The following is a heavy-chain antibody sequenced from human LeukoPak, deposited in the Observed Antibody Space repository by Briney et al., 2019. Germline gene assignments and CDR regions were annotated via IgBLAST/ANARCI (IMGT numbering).Heavy chain of an antibody. CDR1: GFTFSSYA. CDR3: AKDQDYVWGSYRFD. D-gene: IGHD3-16*02. J-gene: IGHJ4*02. Sequence: GGSLRLSCAASGFTFSSYAMSWVRQAPGKGLEWVSGISGSGVSTYYADSVKGRFTISGDNSKNTLYLQMNSLRAEDTAVYYCAKDQDYVWGSYRFDWGQGTLVTVSS. CDR2: ISGSGVST. V-gene: IGHV3-23*01.